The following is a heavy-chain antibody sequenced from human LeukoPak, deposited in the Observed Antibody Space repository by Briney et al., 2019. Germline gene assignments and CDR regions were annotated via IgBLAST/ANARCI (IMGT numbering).Heavy chain of an antibody. J-gene: IGHJ5*02. CDR1: GGTFSSYA. D-gene: IGHD1-26*01. CDR2: IIPIFGTA. Sequence: ASVKVSCKASGGTFSSYAISWVRQAPGQGLEWMGGIIPIFGTANYARKFQGRVTMTRDTSTSTVYMELSSLRSEDTAVYYCARDLSGSYFPNEANNWFDPWGQGTLVTVSS. V-gene: IGHV1-69*05. CDR3: ARDLSGSYFPNEANNWFDP.